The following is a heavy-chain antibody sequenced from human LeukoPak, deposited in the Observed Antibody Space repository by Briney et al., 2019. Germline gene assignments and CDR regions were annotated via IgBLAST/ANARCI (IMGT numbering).Heavy chain of an antibody. J-gene: IGHJ3*02. Sequence: GGSLRLSCAASGFTFSNYWMHWVRQAPGKGLVWVSRINSDGINTSYADSVKGRFTISRDNAKNTLYLQMNSLRAEDTAVYYCARLEDIVVVPAAILAKDAFDIWGQGTMVTVSS. CDR3: ARLEDIVVVPAAILAKDAFDI. CDR2: INSDGINT. V-gene: IGHV3-74*01. CDR1: GFTFSNYW. D-gene: IGHD2-2*01.